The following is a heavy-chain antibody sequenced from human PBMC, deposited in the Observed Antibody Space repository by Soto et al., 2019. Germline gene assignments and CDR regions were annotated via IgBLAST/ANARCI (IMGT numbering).Heavy chain of an antibody. CDR1: GFTFSSYG. CDR2: ISYDGRNK. V-gene: IGHV3-30*18. D-gene: IGHD6-19*01. J-gene: IGHJ6*02. CDR3: VKDGSSGWPYFYDMDV. Sequence: GGSLRLSCAASGFTFSSYGMHWVRQAPGKGLEWVAVISYDGRNKYYADAVKGRFTISRDNSKNTLYPQMSSLRAEDTAVYYCVKDGSSGWPYFYDMDVWGQGTTVTV.